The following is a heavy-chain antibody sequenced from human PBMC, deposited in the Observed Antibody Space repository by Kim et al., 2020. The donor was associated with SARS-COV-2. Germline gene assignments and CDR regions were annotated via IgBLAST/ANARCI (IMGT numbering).Heavy chain of an antibody. J-gene: IGHJ4*02. V-gene: IGHV3-21*01. CDR3: ARSGGSNYSWERDY. CDR1: GFAFNSYN. CDR2: ISSSSSYI. D-gene: IGHD1-26*01. Sequence: GGSLRLSCAASGFAFNSYNVNWVRQAPGKGLEWVSSISSSSSYIYYADSVRGRFTISRDNARNSLYLQMNSLRAEDTAVYYCARSGGSNYSWERDYWGQGTPVTVSS.